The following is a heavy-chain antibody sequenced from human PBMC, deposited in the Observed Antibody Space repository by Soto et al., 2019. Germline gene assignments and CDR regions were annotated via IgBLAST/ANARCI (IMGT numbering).Heavy chain of an antibody. CDR3: AKRTVGWYFDL. J-gene: IGHJ2*01. Sequence: GGALRLSCAASGCTFSSYAMRSVRQAPGKGLEWVSAISGSGGSTYYADSVKGRFTISRDNSKNTLYLQMNSLRAEDTAVYYCAKRTVGWYFDLWGRGTLVTVSS. CDR2: ISGSGGST. D-gene: IGHD4-17*01. CDR1: GCTFSSYA. V-gene: IGHV3-23*01.